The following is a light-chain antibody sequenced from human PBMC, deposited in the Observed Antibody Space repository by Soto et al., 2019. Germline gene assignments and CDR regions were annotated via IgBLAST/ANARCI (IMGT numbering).Light chain of an antibody. V-gene: IGKV3-15*01. J-gene: IGKJ1*01. CDR1: QSVSSN. CDR3: QQYSDWPKT. Sequence: EIVMTQSPATLSVSPGERATLSCWASQSVSSNLAWYQQKPGHAPRLLIYGAPNRATDIPARFSGSGFGTEFTLTISSLQSEDFAVYFCQQYSDWPKTFGQGTKVEI. CDR2: GAP.